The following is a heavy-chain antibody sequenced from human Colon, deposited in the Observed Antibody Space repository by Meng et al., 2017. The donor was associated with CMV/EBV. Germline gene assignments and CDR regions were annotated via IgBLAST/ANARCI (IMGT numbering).Heavy chain of an antibody. CDR3: TRFGRGVAAAFFDI. CDR2: ISYSGNT. Sequence: GSLRLSGTVSGGSISHNSYNWMWIRQPPGKGLEWIGYISYSGNTNYNPSLTSRVTISVDTSKNQFSLKMRSVTAADTAMYYCTRFGRGVAAAFFDIWGQGALVTVSS. V-gene: IGHV4-61*01. D-gene: IGHD6-13*01. CDR1: GGSISHNSYN. J-gene: IGHJ4*02.